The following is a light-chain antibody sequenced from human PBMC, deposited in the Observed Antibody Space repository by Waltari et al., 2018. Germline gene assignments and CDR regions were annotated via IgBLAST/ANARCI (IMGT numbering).Light chain of an antibody. CDR2: DTS. V-gene: IGLV7-46*01. CDR1: TGPGNSDYH. Sequence: QAVVTQEPSVTVSPGGTVTLNCGSKTGPGNSDYHPYWFQLKPGPAPTTLISDTSVRQSWTPCRFSGSILGDKAALTVSGIMPEDEATYFCLLAYGGIRVFGGGTMLTVL. J-gene: IGLJ2*01. CDR3: LLAYGGIRV.